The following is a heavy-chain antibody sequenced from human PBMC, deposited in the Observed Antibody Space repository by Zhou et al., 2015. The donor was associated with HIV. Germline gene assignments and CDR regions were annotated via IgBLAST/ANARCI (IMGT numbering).Heavy chain of an antibody. Sequence: QVHLVQSGAEVKKPGASVRVSCKASGYTFIGYYMHWVRQAPGQGLEWLGWIKPNDGGTKYAQKFQGRVTMTRDTSITTAYMELTRLTSDDTAVYYCARDYSGAVAADYWGQGTLVTVSS. D-gene: IGHD6-19*01. CDR3: ARDYSGAVAADY. V-gene: IGHV1-2*02. J-gene: IGHJ4*02. CDR1: GYTFIGYY. CDR2: IKPNDGGT.